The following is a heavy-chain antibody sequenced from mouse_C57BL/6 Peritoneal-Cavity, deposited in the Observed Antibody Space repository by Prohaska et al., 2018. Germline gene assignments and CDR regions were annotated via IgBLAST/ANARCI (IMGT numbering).Heavy chain of an antibody. J-gene: IGHJ4*01. V-gene: IGHV1-15*01. CDR1: GYTFTDSG. D-gene: IGHD1-1*01. CDR2: IDPETGGT. Sequence: QVQLQQSGAELVRPGASVTLSCKASGYTFTDSGMHWVKQTPVHGLEWIGAIDPETGGTAYNQKFKGKAILTADKASSTAYMELRSLTSEDSAVYYGTNYYGSSYAMDYWGQGTAVTVSS. CDR3: TNYYGSSYAMDY.